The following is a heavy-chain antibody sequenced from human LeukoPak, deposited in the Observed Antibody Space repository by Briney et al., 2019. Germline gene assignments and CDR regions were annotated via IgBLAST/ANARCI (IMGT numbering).Heavy chain of an antibody. V-gene: IGHV4-30-4*01. D-gene: IGHD2-15*01. CDR3: AREPLSCSGGSCSSGWFDP. CDR1: GGSISSDDYY. CDR2: IYYSGTT. J-gene: IGHJ5*02. Sequence: SQTLSLTCTVSGGSISSDDYYWSWIRQPPGKGREWIGYIYYSGTTHYNPSLKSRVTMSVDTSENQLSLKLTSVTAADTAVYYCAREPLSCSGGSCSSGWFDPWGQGTLVTVSS.